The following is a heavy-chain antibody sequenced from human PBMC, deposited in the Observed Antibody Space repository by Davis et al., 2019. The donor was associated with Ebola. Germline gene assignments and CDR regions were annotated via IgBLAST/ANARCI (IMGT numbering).Heavy chain of an antibody. V-gene: IGHV5-51*01. CDR3: ARQEYSSSSVDY. CDR1: GYSFTSYW. D-gene: IGHD6-6*01. J-gene: IGHJ4*02. Sequence: KVSCKGSGYSFTSYWIGWVRQMPGKGLEWMGIIYPGDSDTRYSPSFQGQVTISADKSVNTAYLQWSSLKASDTAMYYCARQEYSSSSVDYWGQGTLVTVSS. CDR2: IYPGDSDT.